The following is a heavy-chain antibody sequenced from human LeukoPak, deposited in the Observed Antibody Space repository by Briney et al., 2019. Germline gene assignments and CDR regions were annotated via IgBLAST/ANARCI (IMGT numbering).Heavy chain of an antibody. Sequence: SETLSLTCTVSGGSISSYYWSWIRQPPGKGLEWIGYIYYSGSTNYNPSLKSRVTISVDTSKNQFSLKLSSVTAADTAVYYCARVVGARGTWFDPWGQGTLVTVSS. CDR3: ARVVGARGTWFDP. CDR1: GGSISSYY. CDR2: IYYSGST. J-gene: IGHJ5*02. V-gene: IGHV4-59*01. D-gene: IGHD2-15*01.